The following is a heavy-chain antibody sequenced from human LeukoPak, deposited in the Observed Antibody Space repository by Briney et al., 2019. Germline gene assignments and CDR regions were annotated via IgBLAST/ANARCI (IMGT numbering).Heavy chain of an antibody. V-gene: IGHV3-74*01. CDR2: INHDWGST. Sequence: GGSLRLSCATSGFTFPTFLMHWVRQAPGKGLVLVSRINHDWGSTNYADSVKGRFTISRDNAKNTVYLQMNSLRAEDTAVYYCVRDWGYESSGYWQKYFDTWGQGTLVTVSS. CDR3: VRDWGYESSGYWQKYFDT. J-gene: IGHJ4*02. D-gene: IGHD3-22*01. CDR1: GFTFPTFL.